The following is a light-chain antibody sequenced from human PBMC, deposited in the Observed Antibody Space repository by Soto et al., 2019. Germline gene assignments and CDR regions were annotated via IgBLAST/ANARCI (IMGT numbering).Light chain of an antibody. CDR3: QQYNRYST. Sequence: DIQMTQSPSTLSASVGDRVTITCRASQSVSSWLSWYQQKPGKAPKLLIYEASTLESGVPSRFSGSVSGTEFTLTISSLQPDDFATYYCQQYNRYSTFGQGTKLEIK. CDR2: EAS. CDR1: QSVSSW. J-gene: IGKJ2*01. V-gene: IGKV1-5*03.